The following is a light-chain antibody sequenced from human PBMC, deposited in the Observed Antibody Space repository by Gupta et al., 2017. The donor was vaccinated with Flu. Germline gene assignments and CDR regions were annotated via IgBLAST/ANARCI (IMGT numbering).Light chain of an antibody. CDR1: NSNIGSNS. V-gene: IGLV1-44*01. J-gene: IGLJ3*02. CDR2: IND. Sequence: SLLTPPPSASVTRGRRGPLSCSGSNSNIGSNSVHWYQQLPGTAPKVLIYINDKRPSGVPDRFSGSRSGTSASLAISGLQSEDEADYYCVAWDGSLSAWVFGGGTKLTVL. CDR3: VAWDGSLSAWV.